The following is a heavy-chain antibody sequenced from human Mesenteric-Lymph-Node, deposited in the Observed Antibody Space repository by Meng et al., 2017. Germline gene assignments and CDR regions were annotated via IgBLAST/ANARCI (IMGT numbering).Heavy chain of an antibody. CDR1: GYTFTSYG. V-gene: IGHV1-18*01. CDR2: ISAYNGNT. J-gene: IGHJ4*02. D-gene: IGHD3-10*01. Sequence: ASVKVSCKASGYTFTSYGISWVRQAPGQGLEWMGWISAYNGNTNYAQKLQGRVTMTTDTSTSTAYMELRSLRSDDTAVYYCARPSSFRDPGAFDYWDQGTLVTVSS. CDR3: ARPSSFRDPGAFDY.